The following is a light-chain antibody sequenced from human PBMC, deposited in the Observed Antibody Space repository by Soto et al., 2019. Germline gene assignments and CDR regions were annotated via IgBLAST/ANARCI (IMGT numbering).Light chain of an antibody. V-gene: IGLV2-14*01. J-gene: IGLJ3*02. Sequence: QSVLTQPASVSVSPGQSITISCTGTSSDVGGYNYVSWYQQHPGKAPKLMIYEVSNRPSGVSNRFSGSKSGNTASLTISGLQAEDEADYYCSSYTSSSTPNWVFGGGTQLTVL. CDR3: SSYTSSSTPNWV. CDR1: SSDVGGYNY. CDR2: EVS.